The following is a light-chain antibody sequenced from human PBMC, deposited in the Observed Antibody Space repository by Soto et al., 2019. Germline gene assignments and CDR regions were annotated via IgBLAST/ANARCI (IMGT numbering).Light chain of an antibody. CDR3: SSSTSRFSVV. CDR2: EVT. J-gene: IGLJ1*01. CDR1: RSDVGAYNY. Sequence: QSALTQPASVSGSPGQSIAISCTGARSDVGAYNYVSWYQQHPGKAPKLMISEVTNRPSGVSDRFSGSKSGNTASLTISGLQAEDEADYYCSSSTSRFSVVFGTGTKLTV. V-gene: IGLV2-14*01.